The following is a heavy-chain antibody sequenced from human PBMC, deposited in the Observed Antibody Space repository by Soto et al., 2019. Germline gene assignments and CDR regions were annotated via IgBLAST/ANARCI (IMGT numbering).Heavy chain of an antibody. CDR1: GYSISSGYY. J-gene: IGHJ5*02. Sequence: SETLSRICAVSGYSISSGYYWCLLRQPPGKGLECIGSIYHGRSTYYNPSLNSRVTLSIDMTNNHVSLILNSVTAADTAVYYCARVGPWVPYYYDSSPYTFENWFDPWGQGTLVTVSS. D-gene: IGHD3-22*01. V-gene: IGHV4-38-2*01. CDR3: ARVGPWVPYYYDSSPYTFENWFDP. CDR2: IYHGRST.